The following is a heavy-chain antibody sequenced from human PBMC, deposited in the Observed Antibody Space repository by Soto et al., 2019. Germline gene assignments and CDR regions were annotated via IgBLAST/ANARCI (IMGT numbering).Heavy chain of an antibody. J-gene: IGHJ6*03. D-gene: IGHD2-21*01. CDR3: AKGISPDYYYYYMDV. Sequence: GGSLRLSCAASGFTFSSYAMSWVRQAPGKGLEWVSAISGSGGSTYYADSVKGRFTISRDNSKNTLYLQMNSLRAEDTAVYYCAKGISPDYYYYYMDVWGKGTTVTVSS. CDR1: GFTFSSYA. CDR2: ISGSGGST. V-gene: IGHV3-23*01.